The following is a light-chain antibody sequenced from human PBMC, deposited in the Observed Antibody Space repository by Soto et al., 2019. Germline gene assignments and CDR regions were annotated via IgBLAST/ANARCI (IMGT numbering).Light chain of an antibody. CDR1: QSVSSK. Sequence: EIVMTQSPATQSVSPGERATLSCRASQSVSSKLAWYRQRPGQSPRLLIYGASARATGIPARFSGSGSGTDFTLTISSLQSEDFAVYYCQQYNDWPRTFGQGTKVEIK. V-gene: IGKV3-15*01. J-gene: IGKJ1*01. CDR3: QQYNDWPRT. CDR2: GAS.